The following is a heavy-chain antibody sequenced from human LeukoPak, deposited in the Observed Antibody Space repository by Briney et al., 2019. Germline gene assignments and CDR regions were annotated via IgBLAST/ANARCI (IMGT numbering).Heavy chain of an antibody. J-gene: IGHJ3*02. CDR1: GFIFSNYG. CDR2: ISSSSSYI. Sequence: PGGSLRLSCAASGFIFSNYGMHWVRQAPGKGLEWVSSISSSSSYIYYADSVKGRFTISRDNAKNSLYLQMNSLRAEDTAVYYCARAGNSGYGEEQEFRYAFDIWGQGTMVTVSS. V-gene: IGHV3-21*01. CDR3: ARAGNSGYGEEQEFRYAFDI. D-gene: IGHD5-12*01.